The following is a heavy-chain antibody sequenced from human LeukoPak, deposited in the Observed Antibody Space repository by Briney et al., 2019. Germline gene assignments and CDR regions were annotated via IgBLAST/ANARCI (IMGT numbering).Heavy chain of an antibody. J-gene: IGHJ5*02. CDR2: ITASSTAI. CDR1: GFTFNTYT. CDR3: ARGPLDP. V-gene: IGHV3-21*04. Sequence: GGSLRLSCAASGFTFNTYTMNWVRQAPGKGLEWVSSITASSTAIYYADSVKGRFTISRDNAKNSLYLQMNSLRAEDTAVYYCARGPLDPWGQGTLVTVSS.